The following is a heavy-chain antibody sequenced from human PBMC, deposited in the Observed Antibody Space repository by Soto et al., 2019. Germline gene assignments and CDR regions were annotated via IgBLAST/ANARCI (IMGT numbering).Heavy chain of an antibody. J-gene: IGHJ4*02. CDR3: AKDYLVTIGGSYHFFDY. Sequence: GGSLRLSCAASGFSFSRYAMSWVRQAPGKGLEWVSALTGSGINTYYADSLKGRFTISRDNSKNTLYLQMNSLRAEDTAVYYCAKDYLVTIGGSYHFFDYWGQGTLVTVSS. V-gene: IGHV3-23*01. CDR2: LTGSGINT. D-gene: IGHD1-26*01. CDR1: GFSFSRYA.